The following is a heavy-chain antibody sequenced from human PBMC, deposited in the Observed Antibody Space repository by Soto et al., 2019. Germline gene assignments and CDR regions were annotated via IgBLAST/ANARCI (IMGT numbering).Heavy chain of an antibody. CDR3: ARGRGYCSSTSCRYYFDY. D-gene: IGHD2-2*01. Sequence: QVQLQQWGAGLLKPSETLSLTCAVYGGSFSGYYWSWIRQPPGKGLEWIGEINHSGSTNYNPSLKSRVTISVDTSKNQFSLKLSSVTAADTAVYYCARGRGYCSSTSCRYYFDYWGQGTLVTVSS. J-gene: IGHJ4*02. V-gene: IGHV4-34*01. CDR1: GGSFSGYY. CDR2: INHSGST.